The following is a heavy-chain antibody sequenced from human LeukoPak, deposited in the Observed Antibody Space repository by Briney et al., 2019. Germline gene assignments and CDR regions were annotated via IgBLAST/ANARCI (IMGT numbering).Heavy chain of an antibody. CDR1: GGSIGSSSYY. J-gene: IGHJ5*02. Sequence: SETLSLTCTVSGGSIGSSSYYWGWIRQPPGKGLEWIGSIYYSGSTYYNPSLKSRVTISVDTSKNQFSLKLSSVTAADTAVYYCARLRFGELKKRNWFDPWGQGTLVTVSS. CDR2: IYYSGST. D-gene: IGHD3-10*01. CDR3: ARLRFGELKKRNWFDP. V-gene: IGHV4-39*01.